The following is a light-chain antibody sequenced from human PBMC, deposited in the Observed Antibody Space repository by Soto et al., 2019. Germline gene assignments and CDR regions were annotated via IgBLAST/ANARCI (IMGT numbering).Light chain of an antibody. V-gene: IGKV3-15*01. Sequence: EFVVNQSPSTLSVSPGERATLSCRASHSVSSSLAWYQQKPGQAPRLLISGASTRAAGIPARFSGSGSGTEFTLTISSLQSEDFAVYYCQHYNIWPWTFGQGTKVDIK. CDR2: GAS. CDR1: HSVSSS. J-gene: IGKJ1*01. CDR3: QHYNIWPWT.